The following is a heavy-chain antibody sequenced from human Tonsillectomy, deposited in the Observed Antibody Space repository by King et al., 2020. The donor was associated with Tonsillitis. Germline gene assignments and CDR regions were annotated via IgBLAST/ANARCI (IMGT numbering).Heavy chain of an antibody. D-gene: IGHD3-10*02. J-gene: IGHJ3*02. V-gene: IGHV1-69*09. CDR3: AGYFRAEGGALAI. CDR1: GDFFSDERIA. Sequence: QLVQSGAEVEQPGSSVKVSCKASGDFFSDERIAITWVRPATGQGLEWRGRIIAVYGFEKYSQKFQGRVTMIADIPTATVYMELKSLRSEDTAVYYCAGYFRAEGGALAIWGQGTMVTVPS. CDR2: IIAVYGFE.